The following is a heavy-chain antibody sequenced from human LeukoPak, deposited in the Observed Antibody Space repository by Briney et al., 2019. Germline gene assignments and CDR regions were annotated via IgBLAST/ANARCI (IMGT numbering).Heavy chain of an antibody. CDR2: IYSGGST. V-gene: IGHV3-53*01. CDR3: ARDRTTFGEFDY. Sequence: GGSLRLSCAASGFSVSGNYMSWVRQAPGKGLEWVSVIYSGGSTYYADSVKGRFTISRDNSKNRLYLQMNSLSAEDTAVYYCARDRTTFGEFDYWGQGTLVTVSS. J-gene: IGHJ4*02. D-gene: IGHD3-10*01. CDR1: GFSVSGNY.